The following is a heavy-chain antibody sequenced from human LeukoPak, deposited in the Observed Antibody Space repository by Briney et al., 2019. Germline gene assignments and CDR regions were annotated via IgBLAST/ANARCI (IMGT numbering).Heavy chain of an antibody. D-gene: IGHD2-8*01. V-gene: IGHV4-31*03. Sequence: PSQTLSLTCTVSGGSISSGGYYWSWIRQHPGKGLEWIGYIYYSGGTYYNPSLKSRVTISVDTSKNQFSLKLTSVTAADTAVYFCARGDLIDVAYFDYWGQGTLVTVSS. CDR2: IYYSGGT. CDR1: GGSISSGGYY. CDR3: ARGDLIDVAYFDY. J-gene: IGHJ4*02.